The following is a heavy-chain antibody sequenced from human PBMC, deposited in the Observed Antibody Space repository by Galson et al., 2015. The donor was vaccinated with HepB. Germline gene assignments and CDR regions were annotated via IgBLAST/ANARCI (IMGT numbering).Heavy chain of an antibody. CDR3: AKGPSDIAAAGRELDY. J-gene: IGHJ4*02. D-gene: IGHD6-13*01. V-gene: IGHV3-9*01. Sequence: SLRLSCAASGFTFDDYAMHWVRQAPGKGLEWVSGISWNSGSIGYADSVKGRFTISRDNAKNSLYLQMNSLRAEDTALYYCAKGPSDIAAAGRELDYWGQGTLVTVSS. CDR1: GFTFDDYA. CDR2: ISWNSGSI.